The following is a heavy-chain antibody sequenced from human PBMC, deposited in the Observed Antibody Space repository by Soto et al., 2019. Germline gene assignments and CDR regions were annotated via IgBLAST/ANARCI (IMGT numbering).Heavy chain of an antibody. V-gene: IGHV2-5*02. D-gene: IGHD6-25*01. J-gene: IGHJ3*02. Sequence: QITLKESGPALVKPTQTLTLTCTFSGFSLSTSGVGVGWLRQPPGKALEWLALIYWDDDKRYSPSVKSRLTITKDTSKNHVVLTMTNLDPVDTATYYCAHRGDSGSSRAFHIWGQGTMVTVSS. CDR3: AHRGDSGSSRAFHI. CDR1: GFSLSTSGVG. CDR2: IYWDDDK.